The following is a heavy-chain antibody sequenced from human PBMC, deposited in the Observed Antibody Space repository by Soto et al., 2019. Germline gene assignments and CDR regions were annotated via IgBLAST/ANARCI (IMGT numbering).Heavy chain of an antibody. D-gene: IGHD1-26*01. CDR1: GYSFPNYW. Sequence: GESLKISCKGSGYSFPNYWIGWVRQMPGKGLEWMGLIYPGDSDTRYSPSFQGRVTISVDKSISTAYLQWTSLKASDTAMYYCARHGAGVDCWGQGTLVTVSS. CDR3: ARHGAGVDC. CDR2: IYPGDSDT. J-gene: IGHJ4*02. V-gene: IGHV5-51*01.